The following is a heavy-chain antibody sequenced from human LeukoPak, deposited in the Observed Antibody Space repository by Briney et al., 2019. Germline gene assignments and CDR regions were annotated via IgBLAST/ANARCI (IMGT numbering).Heavy chain of an antibody. J-gene: IGHJ4*02. CDR2: INHSGST. CDR3: ARDRSHYGSGSSKTDY. V-gene: IGHV4-34*01. D-gene: IGHD3-10*01. Sequence: PSETLSLTCAVYVGSFSGYYWSWVRQPPGKGLEWIGEINHSGSTNYNPSLKSRVTISVDTSKNQFSLKLSSVTAADTAVYYCARDRSHYGSGSSKTDYWGQGTLVTVSS. CDR1: VGSFSGYY.